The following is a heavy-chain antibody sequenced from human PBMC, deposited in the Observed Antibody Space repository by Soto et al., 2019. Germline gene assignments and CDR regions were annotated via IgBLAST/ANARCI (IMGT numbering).Heavy chain of an antibody. CDR1: GGTFSSYA. Sequence: RASVKVSCKASGGTFSSYAISWVRQAPGQGLEWMGGIIPIFGTANYAQKFQGRVTITADESTSTAYMELSSLRSEDTAVYYCARVRRGRYYYDSSGLFDYWGQGTLVTVSS. J-gene: IGHJ4*02. D-gene: IGHD3-22*01. CDR3: ARVRRGRYYYDSSGLFDY. V-gene: IGHV1-69*13. CDR2: IIPIFGTA.